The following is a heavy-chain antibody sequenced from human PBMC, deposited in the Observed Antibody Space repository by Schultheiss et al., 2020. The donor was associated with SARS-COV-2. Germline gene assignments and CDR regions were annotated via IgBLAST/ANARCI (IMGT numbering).Heavy chain of an antibody. V-gene: IGHV3-23*01. D-gene: IGHD2-21*02. Sequence: GGSLRLSCAASGFTFSSYDMHWVRQATGKGLEWVSAISGSGGSTYYADSVKGRFTISRDNSKNTLYLQMNSLRAEDTAVYYCAKGSCGGDCYHPSYYYYYYGMDVWGQGTTVTVSS. CDR1: GFTFSSYD. J-gene: IGHJ6*02. CDR3: AKGSCGGDCYHPSYYYYYYGMDV. CDR2: ISGSGGST.